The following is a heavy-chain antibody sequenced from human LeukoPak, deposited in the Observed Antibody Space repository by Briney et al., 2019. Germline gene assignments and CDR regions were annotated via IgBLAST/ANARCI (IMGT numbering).Heavy chain of an antibody. D-gene: IGHD6-19*01. Sequence: GGSLRLSCAASGFTFRSYEMNWVRQAPGKGLEWVSYISSSGTTLYYADSVKGRFTISRDNAKNSLYLQMNSLRAEDTAMYYCASINSIVVAGIHYFEYWGQGTLVTVSS. CDR3: ASINSIVVAGIHYFEY. CDR2: ISSSGTTL. CDR1: GFTFRSYE. J-gene: IGHJ4*02. V-gene: IGHV3-48*03.